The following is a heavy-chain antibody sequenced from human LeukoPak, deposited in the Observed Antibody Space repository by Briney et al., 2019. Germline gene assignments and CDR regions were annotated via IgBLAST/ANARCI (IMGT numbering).Heavy chain of an antibody. Sequence: PSETLSLTCAVSGSSISSSNWWRWVRQPPGKGLEWIGEIYHSGSTNYNPSLKSRVTISVDKSKNQFSLKLSSVTAADTAVYYCARGVPYCSSTSCQGWWFDPWGQGTLVTVSS. D-gene: IGHD2-2*01. CDR1: GSSISSSNW. J-gene: IGHJ5*02. CDR2: IYHSGST. CDR3: ARGVPYCSSTSCQGWWFDP. V-gene: IGHV4-4*02.